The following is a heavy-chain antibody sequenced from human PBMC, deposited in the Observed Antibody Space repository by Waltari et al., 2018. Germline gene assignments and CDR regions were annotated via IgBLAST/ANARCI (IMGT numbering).Heavy chain of an antibody. CDR3: VHRDNSFWYLDY. J-gene: IGHJ4*02. Sequence: QITLKESGHTLVKPTQTLTLTCTFSWFSLRTFGVGVAWIRQPPGKALECLALIYWNDDKRYISSLKSRLTITKDTSKNQVVLTMTNMDPVDTATYYCVHRDNSFWYLDYWCQGTLVTVSS. V-gene: IGHV2-5*01. CDR2: IYWNDDK. D-gene: IGHD6-6*01. CDR1: WFSLRTFGVG.